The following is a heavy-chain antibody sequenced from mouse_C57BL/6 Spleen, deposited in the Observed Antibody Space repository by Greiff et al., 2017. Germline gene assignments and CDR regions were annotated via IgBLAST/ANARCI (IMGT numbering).Heavy chain of an antibody. Sequence: EVQLQQSGPELVKPGASVKISCKASGYTFTDYYMNWVKQSHGKSLEWIGDINPNNGGTSYNQKFKGKATLTVDKSSSTAYMELRSLTSEDSAVYYCARGDGDAYWGQGTLVTVSA. D-gene: IGHD3-3*01. J-gene: IGHJ3*01. CDR3: ARGDGDAY. CDR1: GYTFTDYY. CDR2: INPNNGGT. V-gene: IGHV1-26*01.